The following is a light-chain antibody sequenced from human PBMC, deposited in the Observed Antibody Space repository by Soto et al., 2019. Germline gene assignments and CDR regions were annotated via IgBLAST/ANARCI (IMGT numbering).Light chain of an antibody. CDR3: QQSHSNAIT. CDR1: QSIRYY. CDR2: AAS. V-gene: IGKV1-39*01. J-gene: IGKJ5*01. Sequence: DIQMTQSPSSLSASVGDSVSITCRASQSIRYYLNWYQQKPGKAPKLLINAASILQSGVPSRFSGSGSGTDFTLTISSLQPEDSATYYCQQSHSNAITFGQGTRLEIK.